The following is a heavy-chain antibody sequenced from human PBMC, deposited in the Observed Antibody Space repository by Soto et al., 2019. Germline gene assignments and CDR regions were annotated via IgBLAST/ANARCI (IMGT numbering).Heavy chain of an antibody. D-gene: IGHD2-21*02. CDR2: IYYSGST. CDR1: GGSISSSSYF. Sequence: QLQLQESGPGLVKPSETLSLTCSVSGGSISSSSYFWGWIRQPPGKGLEWIGSIYYSGSTYYNPSLKSRVTVSGDTSKNQFSLKLSAVTAADTAVYYGARHPSDFWFDPWGQGTLVTVSS. CDR3: ARHPSDFWFDP. V-gene: IGHV4-39*01. J-gene: IGHJ5*02.